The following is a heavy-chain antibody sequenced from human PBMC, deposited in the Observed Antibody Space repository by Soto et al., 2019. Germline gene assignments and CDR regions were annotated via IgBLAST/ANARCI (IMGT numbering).Heavy chain of an antibody. CDR2: ISGSGGST. CDR3: AKTRLPHYYYGMDV. Sequence: GSLRLSCAASGFTCSSYAMSWVRQAPGKGLEWVSAISGSGGSTYYADSVKGRFTISRDNSKNTLYLQMNSLRAEDTAVYYCAKTRLPHYYYGMDVWGQGTTVTV. V-gene: IGHV3-23*01. CDR1: GFTCSSYA. D-gene: IGHD6-25*01. J-gene: IGHJ6*02.